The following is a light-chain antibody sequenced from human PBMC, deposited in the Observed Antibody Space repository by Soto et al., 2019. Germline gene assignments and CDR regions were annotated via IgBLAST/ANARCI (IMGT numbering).Light chain of an antibody. J-gene: IGKJ2*01. CDR2: GAS. Sequence: EIVMTQSPATLSVSPGERATLSCRASQSVSSNLAWYQQKPGQAPRLLIYGASTRATGIPARFSGSGSGTEFTLTISSLQSEDFAVYCCQQYNNWPPPYTFGQGTKLEI. CDR1: QSVSSN. V-gene: IGKV3-15*01. CDR3: QQYNNWPPPYT.